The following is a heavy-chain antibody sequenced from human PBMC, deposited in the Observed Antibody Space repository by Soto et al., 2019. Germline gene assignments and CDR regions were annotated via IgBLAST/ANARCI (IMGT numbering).Heavy chain of an antibody. CDR1: GFTFYEYA. D-gene: IGHD3-16*01. V-gene: IGHV3-9*01. Sequence: QPGGSLRLSCAASGFTFYEYAMHWVRQVPGKGLEWVAGITWNSGTRGYADSVKGRFTISRDNAKNSLYLEMTSLRPEYTAFYHCAKDGGGYAYNYELDSWGQGT. J-gene: IGHJ4*02. CDR2: ITWNSGTR. CDR3: AKDGGGYAYNYELDS.